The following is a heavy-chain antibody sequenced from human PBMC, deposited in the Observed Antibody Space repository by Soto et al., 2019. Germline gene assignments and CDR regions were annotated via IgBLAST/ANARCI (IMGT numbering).Heavy chain of an antibody. CDR2: ISYDGSNK. V-gene: IGHV3-30*18. D-gene: IGHD2-21*02. CDR3: AKDNQVTPLDY. Sequence: QVQLVESGGGVVQPGRSLRLSCAASGFTFSSYGMHWVRQAPGKGLEWVAVISYDGSNKYYADSVKGRFTISRDNSKNTLYLQMNSLRAEDTAVYYCAKDNQVTPLDYWGQGTLVTVSS. J-gene: IGHJ4*02. CDR1: GFTFSSYG.